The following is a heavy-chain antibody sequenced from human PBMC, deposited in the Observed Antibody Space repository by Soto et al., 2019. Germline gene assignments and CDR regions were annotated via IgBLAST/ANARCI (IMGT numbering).Heavy chain of an antibody. Sequence: GGSLRLSCAASGFTFNDYYMSWIRQAPGKGLEWVSCISSSGTTIYYADSVKGRFTISRDNAGNSLFLQMSSLRAEDTAVYYCAKGYVWGSYRPSMDVWGHGTTVTVPS. CDR1: GFTFNDYY. CDR3: AKGYVWGSYRPSMDV. V-gene: IGHV3-11*01. J-gene: IGHJ6*02. CDR2: ISSSGTTI. D-gene: IGHD3-16*02.